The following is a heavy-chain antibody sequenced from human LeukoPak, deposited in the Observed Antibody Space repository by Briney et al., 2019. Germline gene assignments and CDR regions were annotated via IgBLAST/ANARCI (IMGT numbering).Heavy chain of an antibody. CDR1: GDSVSSNSAA. D-gene: IGHD4-17*01. Sequence: SQTPSLTCAISGDSVSSNSAAWNWIRQSPSRGLEWLGRTYYRSKWYTDFAGSLKSRITINPDTSKNQFSLQLNSVTPEDTAVYYCARDTSVYYGDFDYWGQGTLVTVSS. CDR3: ARDTSVYYGDFDY. CDR2: TYYRSKWYT. V-gene: IGHV6-1*01. J-gene: IGHJ4*02.